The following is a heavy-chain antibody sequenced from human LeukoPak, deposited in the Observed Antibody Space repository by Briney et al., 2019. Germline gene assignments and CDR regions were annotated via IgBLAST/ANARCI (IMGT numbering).Heavy chain of an antibody. CDR3: ARYSYGYHYYYYGMDV. D-gene: IGHD5-18*01. J-gene: IGHJ6*04. Sequence: SETLSLTCTVSGGSVSSGSYYWSWIRQPPGKGLECIGYIYYSGSTNYNPSLKSRVTLSVDTSKNQFSLKLSSVTAADTAVYYCARYSYGYHYYYYGMDVWGKGTTVTVSS. CDR1: GGSVSSGSYY. V-gene: IGHV4-61*01. CDR2: IYYSGST.